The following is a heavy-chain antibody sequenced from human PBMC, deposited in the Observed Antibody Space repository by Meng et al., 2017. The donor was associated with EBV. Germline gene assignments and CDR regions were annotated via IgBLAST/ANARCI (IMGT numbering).Heavy chain of an antibody. CDR3: ARGLDYFDY. V-gene: IGHV1-18*01. Sequence: QVQLVQSGAEVKKPGASVKVSCKASGYTFTSQGISWGRQAPGQGLAWMGWTSAYNGNTNYAQKLQGRFTMTTDTYTSTAYMELRSLRYDDTAVYYCARGLDYFDYWGQGTLVTVSS. CDR2: TSAYNGNT. CDR1: GYTFTSQG. J-gene: IGHJ4*02.